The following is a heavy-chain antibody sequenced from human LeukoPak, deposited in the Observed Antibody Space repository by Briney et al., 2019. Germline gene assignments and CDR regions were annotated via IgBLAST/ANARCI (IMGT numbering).Heavy chain of an antibody. Sequence: GGSLRLSCAASGFTFSSYWMQWVRQAPGKGLVWVSHINTDGSSTSYADSVKGRFTISRDNSKNTLYLQMNSLRAEDTAVYYCAKESNRMVITPLYWGQGTLVTVSS. CDR1: GFTFSSYW. CDR3: AKESNRMVITPLY. D-gene: IGHD1-14*01. V-gene: IGHV3-74*01. J-gene: IGHJ4*02. CDR2: INTDGSST.